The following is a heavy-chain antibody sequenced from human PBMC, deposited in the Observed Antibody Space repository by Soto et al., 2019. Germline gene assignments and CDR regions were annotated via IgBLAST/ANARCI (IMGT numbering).Heavy chain of an antibody. CDR3: AKLRYFDWSSYNWFEY. Sequence: PVGSLRLSCAASGFTFSSYAMTWVRQAPGKGLEWVSGISGSGATTSYADSVKGRFTVSRDNSKNTLYLQMNSLRVEDTAVYYCAKLRYFDWSSYNWFEYWGQGTPVTVSS. D-gene: IGHD3-9*01. CDR2: ISGSGATT. CDR1: GFTFSSYA. V-gene: IGHV3-23*01. J-gene: IGHJ5*01.